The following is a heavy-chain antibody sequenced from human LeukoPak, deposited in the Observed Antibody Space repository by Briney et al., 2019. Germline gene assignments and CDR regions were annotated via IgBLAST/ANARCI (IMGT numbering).Heavy chain of an antibody. CDR3: ARGLRHCDRTSCFQPFDC. CDR2: TYADGYT. Sequence: SGGSLRLSCAASGFIFSNFGMTWVRQAPGKGLEWVSITYADGYTFYADSVKGRFTISRDSSKNTLCLQMNSLRAEDTAMYYCARGLRHCDRTSCFQPFDCWGQGTLVTVSS. V-gene: IGHV3-53*01. J-gene: IGHJ4*02. D-gene: IGHD2-2*01. CDR1: GFIFSNFG.